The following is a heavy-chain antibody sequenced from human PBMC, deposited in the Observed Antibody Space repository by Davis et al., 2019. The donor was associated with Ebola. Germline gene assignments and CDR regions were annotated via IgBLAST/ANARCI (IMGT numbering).Heavy chain of an antibody. CDR2: INHSGST. CDR1: GGSFSGYY. CDR3: ARPKYESSGMDV. Sequence: PSETLSLTCAVYGGSFSGYYWSWIRQPPGKGLEWIGEINHSGSTNYNPSLKSRVTISVDTSKNQFSLKLSSVTAADTAVYYCARPKYESSGMDVWGQGTTVTVSS. D-gene: IGHD2/OR15-2a*01. J-gene: IGHJ6*02. V-gene: IGHV4-34*01.